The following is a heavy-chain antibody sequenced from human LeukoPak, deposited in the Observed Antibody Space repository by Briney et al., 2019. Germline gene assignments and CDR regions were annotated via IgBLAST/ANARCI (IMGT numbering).Heavy chain of an antibody. Sequence: PSETLSLTCTVSGGSISSYYWSWIRQPPGKGLEWIGYIYYSGSTNYNPSLKSRVTISVDTSKNQFSLKLSSVTAADTAVYYCARRVVVVAAATYNWFDPWGQGTLVTVSS. CDR2: IYYSGST. J-gene: IGHJ5*02. CDR1: GGSISSYY. D-gene: IGHD2-15*01. CDR3: ARRVVVVAAATYNWFDP. V-gene: IGHV4-59*12.